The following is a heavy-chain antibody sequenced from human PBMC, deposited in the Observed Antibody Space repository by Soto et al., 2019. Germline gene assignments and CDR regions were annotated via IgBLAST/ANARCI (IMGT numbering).Heavy chain of an antibody. V-gene: IGHV3-33*01. J-gene: IGHJ6*03. CDR3: ARGAGEAGTSGYYYYYYMDV. Sequence: QVQLVESGGGVVQPGRSLRLSCAASGFTFSSYGMHWVRQAPGKGLEWVAVIWYDGSNKYYADSVKGRFTISRDNSKNTLYLQMTSLRAEDTAVYYCARGAGEAGTSGYYYYYYMDVWGKGTTVTVSS. CDR2: IWYDGSNK. CDR1: GFTFSSYG. D-gene: IGHD6-19*01.